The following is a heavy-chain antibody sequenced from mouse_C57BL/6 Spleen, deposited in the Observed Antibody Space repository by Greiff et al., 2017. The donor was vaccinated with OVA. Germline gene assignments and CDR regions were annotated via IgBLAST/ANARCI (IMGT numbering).Heavy chain of an antibody. CDR1: GYTFTSYW. CDR2: INPSNGGT. J-gene: IGHJ1*03. V-gene: IGHV1-53*01. Sequence: VKLQQPGTELVKPGASVKLSCKASGYTFTSYWMHWVKQRPGQGLEWIGNINPSNGGTNYNEKFKSKATLTVDKSSSTAYMQLSSLTSEDSAVYYCARWGLRRDWYFDVWGTGTTVTVSS. D-gene: IGHD2-4*01. CDR3: ARWGLRRDWYFDV.